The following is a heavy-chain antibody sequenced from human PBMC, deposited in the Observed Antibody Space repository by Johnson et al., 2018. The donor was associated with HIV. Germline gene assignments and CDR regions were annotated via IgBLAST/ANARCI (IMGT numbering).Heavy chain of an antibody. CDR2: IKQDGSEK. V-gene: IGHV3-7*01. D-gene: IGHD5-12*01. CDR1: GFTVSSNY. J-gene: IGHJ3*02. CDR3: ARVLRLPRLGAFDI. Sequence: QLVESGGGLVQPGGSLRLSCAASGFTVSSNYMSWVRQAPGKGLEWVANIKQDGSEKYYVDSVKGRFTISRDNAKNSLYLQMNSLRAEDTAVYYCARVLRLPRLGAFDIWGQGTMVTVSS.